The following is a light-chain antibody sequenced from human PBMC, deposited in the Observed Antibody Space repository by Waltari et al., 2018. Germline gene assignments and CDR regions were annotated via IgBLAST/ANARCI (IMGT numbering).Light chain of an antibody. CDR3: QSLDSSGTYV. V-gene: IGLV3-25*03. J-gene: IGLJ1*01. CDR2: KDN. Sequence: SYELTQPPSVSVSPGQTARIICSGAELPKQYGYWYQQKTGQAPVLVIYKDNKRPSGIPERFSGSSSGTTVTLTISGVQAEDEADYYCQSLDSSGTYVFGTGTRVTVL. CDR1: ELPKQY.